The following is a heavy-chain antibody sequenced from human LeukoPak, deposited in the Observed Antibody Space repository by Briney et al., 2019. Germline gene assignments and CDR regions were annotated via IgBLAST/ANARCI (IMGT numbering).Heavy chain of an antibody. D-gene: IGHD1-26*01. J-gene: IGHJ4*02. CDR3: ARYIFSGSYRAYYFDY. CDR2: INPSGGST. Sequence: ASVKVSCKASGYTFTSYYMHWVRQAPGQGLEWMGIINPSGGSTSYAQKFQGRVTITADESTCTAYMELSSLRSEDTAVYYCARYIFSGSYRAYYFDYWGQGTLVTVSS. CDR1: GYTFTSYY. V-gene: IGHV1-46*01.